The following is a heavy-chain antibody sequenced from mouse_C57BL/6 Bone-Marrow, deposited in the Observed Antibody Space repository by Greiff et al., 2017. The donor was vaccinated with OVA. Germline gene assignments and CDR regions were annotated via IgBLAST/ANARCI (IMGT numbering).Heavy chain of an antibody. CDR2: INPNNGGT. CDR1: GYTFTDYY. V-gene: IGHV1-26*01. J-gene: IGHJ2*01. D-gene: IGHD1-1*01. Sequence: EVQLQQSGPELVKPGASVKISCKASGYTFTDYYMNWVKQSHGKSLEWIGDINPNNGGTSYNQKFKGKATLTVDKSSSTAYMELRSLTSEDSAVYYCAREGTTVGNYFDYWGQGTTLTVSS. CDR3: AREGTTVGNYFDY.